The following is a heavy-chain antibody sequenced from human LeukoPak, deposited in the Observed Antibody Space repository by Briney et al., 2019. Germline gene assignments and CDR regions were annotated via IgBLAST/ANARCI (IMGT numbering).Heavy chain of an antibody. Sequence: GGSLRLSCAASGFTFSSYTMNWVRQAPGKGLEWLSYISSSGSTIYYADSVKGRFTITRDNAKNSLYLQMNSLRAEDTAVYFCARDSTWLLDYWGQGTLITVSS. D-gene: IGHD6-19*01. J-gene: IGHJ4*02. CDR3: ARDSTWLLDY. CDR1: GFTFSSYT. CDR2: ISSSGSTI. V-gene: IGHV3-48*01.